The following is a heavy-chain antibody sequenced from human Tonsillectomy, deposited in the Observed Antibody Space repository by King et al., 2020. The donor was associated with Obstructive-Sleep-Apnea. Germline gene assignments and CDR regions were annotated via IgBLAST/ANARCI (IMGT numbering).Heavy chain of an antibody. CDR1: GFTVSSNY. D-gene: IGHD6-19*01. CDR3: ARDVAVAARGY. Sequence: VQLVESGGGLVQPGGSLRLSCAVSGFTVSSNYMSWARQAPGKGLEWVSVIYSGGSTYYADSVKGRFTISRDNSKNTLYLQMNSLRAEDTAVYYCARDVAVAARGYWGQGTLVTVSS. J-gene: IGHJ4*02. CDR2: IYSGGST. V-gene: IGHV3-66*01.